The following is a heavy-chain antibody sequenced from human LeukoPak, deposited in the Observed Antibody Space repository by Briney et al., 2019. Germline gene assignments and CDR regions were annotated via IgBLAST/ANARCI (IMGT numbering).Heavy chain of an antibody. CDR1: GFTFSSYG. V-gene: IGHV3-33*06. J-gene: IGHJ3*02. Sequence: GRSLRLSCAASGFTFSSYGMHWVRQAPGKGLEWVAVIWYDGSNKYYGDSVKGRFTISRDNSKNTLYLQMNSLRAEDTAVYYCAKDLKDYYHSSGYYYGAFDMWGQGTMVTVSS. CDR2: IWYDGSNK. CDR3: AKDLKDYYHSSGYYYGAFDM. D-gene: IGHD3-22*01.